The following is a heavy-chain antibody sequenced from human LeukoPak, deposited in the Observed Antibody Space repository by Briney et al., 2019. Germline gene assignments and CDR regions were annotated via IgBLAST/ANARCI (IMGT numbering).Heavy chain of an antibody. Sequence: GGSLRLSCAASAFTFSYYWMNWVRQAPGKGLEWVAIIKPDGSEKYYVDSVKGRFTISRDNAKNSLYLEVNSLRAEDTAVYYCARDTSTIVGPRFDYWGQGTLVTVSS. CDR3: ARDTSTIVGPRFDY. D-gene: IGHD1-26*01. CDR1: AFTFSYYW. J-gene: IGHJ4*02. V-gene: IGHV3-7*01. CDR2: IKPDGSEK.